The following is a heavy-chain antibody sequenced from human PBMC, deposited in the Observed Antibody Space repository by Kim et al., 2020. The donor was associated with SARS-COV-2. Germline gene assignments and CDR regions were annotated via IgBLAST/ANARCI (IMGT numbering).Heavy chain of an antibody. CDR1: GFTFSDYY. CDR2: ISSSSSYT. D-gene: IGHD3-10*01. J-gene: IGHJ5*02. V-gene: IGHV3-11*05. CDR3: ARVTIPELLWFEGGWFDP. Sequence: GGSLRLSCAASGFTFSDYYMSWIRQAPGKGLEWVSYISSSSSYTNYADSVKGRFTISRDNAKNSLYLQMNSLRAEDTAVYYCARVTIPELLWFEGGWFDPWGQGTLVTVSS.